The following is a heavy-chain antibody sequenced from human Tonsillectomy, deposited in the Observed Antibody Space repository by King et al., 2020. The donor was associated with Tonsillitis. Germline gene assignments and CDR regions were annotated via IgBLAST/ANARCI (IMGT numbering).Heavy chain of an antibody. J-gene: IGHJ6*02. V-gene: IGHV3-23*04. Sequence: VQLVESGGGLVQPGGSLRLSCAASAFTFSNYAMTWVRQAPGKGLEWVSVISGSGGSTYYADSVKGRFTISRDNSKNMLDLQMNSLRAEDTAVYYCAKPLGSCNSTTCSTGGMDVWGQGTTVTVSS. D-gene: IGHD2-2*01. CDR1: AFTFSNYA. CDR2: ISGSGGST. CDR3: AKPLGSCNSTTCSTGGMDV.